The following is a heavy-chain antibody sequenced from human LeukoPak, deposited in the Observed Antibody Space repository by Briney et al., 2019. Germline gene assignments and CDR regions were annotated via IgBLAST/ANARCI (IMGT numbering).Heavy chain of an antibody. CDR1: IFTFSSYG. D-gene: IGHD2-15*01. Sequence: GGSLRLSCAASIFTFSSYGMNWVRQAPGKGLEWVSSISSSSTYIYYADSVKGRFTISRDNAKNSLFLQMNSLRAEDTAVYYCAADCSGGSCYTGYWGQGTLVTVSS. V-gene: IGHV3-21*01. J-gene: IGHJ4*02. CDR3: AADCSGGSCYTGY. CDR2: ISSSSTYI.